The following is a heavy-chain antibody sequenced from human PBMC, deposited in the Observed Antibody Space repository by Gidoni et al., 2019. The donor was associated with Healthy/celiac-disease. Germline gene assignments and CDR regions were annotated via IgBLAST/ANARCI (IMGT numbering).Heavy chain of an antibody. CDR3: AKDRYPVAASNWFDP. CDR1: GFTFSSYA. V-gene: IGHV3-23*01. D-gene: IGHD6-13*01. J-gene: IGHJ5*02. CDR2: ISGSGGST. Sequence: EVQLLESGGGLVQPGGSLRLSCSASGFTFSSYAMRWVRQAPGKGLEWVSAISGSGGSTYYADSVKGRFTIARDNSKNTLYLQMNSLRAEDTAVYYCAKDRYPVAASNWFDPWGQGTLVTVSS.